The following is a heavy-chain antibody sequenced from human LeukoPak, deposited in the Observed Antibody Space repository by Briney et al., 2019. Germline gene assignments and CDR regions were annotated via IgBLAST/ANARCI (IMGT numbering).Heavy chain of an antibody. CDR1: AYSFTTYG. V-gene: IGHV7-4-1*01. CDR2: INTNTGNP. J-gene: IGHJ4*02. CDR3: AREGEPLPLDY. Sequence: ASVKDSCKASAYSFTTYGMNWVRQAPGHGLEWMGWINTNTGNPTYAQGFTGRFVFSLDTSVSTAYLQIRSLKAEDTAMYYCAREGEPLPLDYWGQGTLVTVSS. D-gene: IGHD2-21*01.